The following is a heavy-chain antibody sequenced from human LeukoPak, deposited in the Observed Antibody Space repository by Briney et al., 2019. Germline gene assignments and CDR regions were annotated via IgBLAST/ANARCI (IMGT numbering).Heavy chain of an antibody. J-gene: IGHJ5*02. CDR2: ISYDGSNK. CDR3: ARGSGVLLWFGERDWFDP. Sequence: GRSLRLSCAASGFTFSSHAMHWVRQAPGKGLEWVAVISYDGSNKYYADSVKGRFTISRDNSKNTLYLQMNSLRAEDTAVYYCARGSGVLLWFGERDWFDPWGQGTLVTVSS. CDR1: GFTFSSHA. V-gene: IGHV3-30*04. D-gene: IGHD3-10*01.